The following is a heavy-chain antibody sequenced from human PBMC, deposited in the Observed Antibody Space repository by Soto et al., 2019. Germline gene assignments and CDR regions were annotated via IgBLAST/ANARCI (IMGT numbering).Heavy chain of an antibody. Sequence: KPSETLSLTCTVSGGSVSSGSYYWSWIRQPPGKGLEWIGYIYYSGSTNYNPSLKSRVTISVDTSKNQFSLKLSSVTAADTAVYYCAREVVFLQNYYFDYWGQGTLVTVSS. J-gene: IGHJ4*02. CDR1: GGSVSSGSYY. V-gene: IGHV4-61*01. CDR2: IYYSGST. CDR3: AREVVFLQNYYFDY. D-gene: IGHD2-8*02.